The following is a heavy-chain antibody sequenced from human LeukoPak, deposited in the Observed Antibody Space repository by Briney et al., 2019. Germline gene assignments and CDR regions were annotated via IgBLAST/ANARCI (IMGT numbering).Heavy chain of an antibody. CDR3: ARGRHYYGSGSYYKVSWFDP. CDR1: GGSISSGGYS. V-gene: IGHV4-30-2*01. J-gene: IGHJ5*02. Sequence: SETLSLTCAVSGGSISSGGYSWSWIRQPPGKGLEWIGYIYHSGSTYYNPSLKSRVTISVDRSKNQFSLKLSSVTAADTAVYYCARGRHYYGSGSYYKVSWFDPWGQGTLVTVSS. D-gene: IGHD3-10*01. CDR2: IYHSGST.